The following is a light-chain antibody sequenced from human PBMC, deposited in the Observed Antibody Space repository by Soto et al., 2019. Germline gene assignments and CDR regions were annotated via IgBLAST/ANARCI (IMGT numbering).Light chain of an antibody. V-gene: IGKV1-5*03. Sequence: DTQMTQSPSTVSAPVGDRITITCRASQNIQRWLAWYQQKPGKAPKLLIYKASSLERGVPSRFSAGGSGVEFTLNISSVQPEDFATYHCLQYHSDWTFGQGTKVDIK. CDR3: LQYHSDWT. CDR1: QNIQRW. CDR2: KAS. J-gene: IGKJ1*01.